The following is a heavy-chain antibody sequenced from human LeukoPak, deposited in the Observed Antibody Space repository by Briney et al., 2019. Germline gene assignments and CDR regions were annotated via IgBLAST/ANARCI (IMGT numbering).Heavy chain of an antibody. V-gene: IGHV1-69*13. Sequence: ASVKVSCKASGGTFSSYAMSWVRQAPGQGLEWMGGIIPIFGKSNYAQKFQGRVTITADESTSTAYMELSSLRSEDTAVYYCARVPYDILTGYWFDPWGQGTLVTVSS. CDR3: ARVPYDILTGYWFDP. D-gene: IGHD3-9*01. CDR1: GGTFSSYA. J-gene: IGHJ5*02. CDR2: IIPIFGKS.